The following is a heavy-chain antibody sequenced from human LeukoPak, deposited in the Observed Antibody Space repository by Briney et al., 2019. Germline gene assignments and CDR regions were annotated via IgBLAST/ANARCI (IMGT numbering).Heavy chain of an antibody. CDR3: ARERRVGSSGDY. J-gene: IGHJ4*02. D-gene: IGHD1-26*01. Sequence: SVTLSLTCSASGVSDSSSSHYWCCIRQPPQKKFEWIGYIYYSGSTNYNYTPSLKSRVTISLDTSKNQFSLTLTSVTAADTAVYYCARERRVGSSGDYWGQGTLVSVSS. V-gene: IGHV4-61*01. CDR2: IYYSGST. CDR1: GVSDSSSSHY.